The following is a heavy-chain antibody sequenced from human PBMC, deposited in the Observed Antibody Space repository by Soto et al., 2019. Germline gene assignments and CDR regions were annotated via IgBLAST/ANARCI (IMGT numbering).Heavy chain of an antibody. D-gene: IGHD3-22*01. CDR2: ISYDGSNK. CDR3: AKDRLAYYDSSGTDY. CDR1: GFTFSSYG. Sequence: GGSLRLSCAASGFTFSSYGLHWVRQAPGKGLEWVAVISYDGSNKYYADSVKGRFTISRDNSKNTLYLQMNSLRAEDTAVYYCAKDRLAYYDSSGTDYWGQGTLV. J-gene: IGHJ4*02. V-gene: IGHV3-30*18.